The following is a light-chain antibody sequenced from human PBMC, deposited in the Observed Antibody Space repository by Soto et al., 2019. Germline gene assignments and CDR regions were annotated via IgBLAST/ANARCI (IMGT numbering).Light chain of an antibody. CDR3: QHLHSYPLT. Sequence: DIQLTQCPSFLSASVGDRVTITCRASQDIRSYLAWYQQKPGKAPNLLIYAASTLQSGVPSRFSGSGSGTEFTLTISSLQPEDFASYYCQHLHSYPLTFGGGTKVEI. V-gene: IGKV1-9*01. CDR1: QDIRSY. CDR2: AAS. J-gene: IGKJ4*01.